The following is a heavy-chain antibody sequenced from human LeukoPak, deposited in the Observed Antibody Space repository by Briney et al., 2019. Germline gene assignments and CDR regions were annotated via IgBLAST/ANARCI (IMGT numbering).Heavy chain of an antibody. CDR3: AREPTPMIL. CDR1: GFTFSSYW. Sequence: PGGSLRVSCVTSGFTFSSYWMSWVRQTPGKGLEWVSSISSTSAYIYYADSVKGRFTISRDNAKNSLYLQMSSLSAEDTAVYYCAREPTPMILWGQGTLVTVSS. CDR2: ISSTSAYI. J-gene: IGHJ4*02. V-gene: IGHV3-21*01. D-gene: IGHD5-18*01.